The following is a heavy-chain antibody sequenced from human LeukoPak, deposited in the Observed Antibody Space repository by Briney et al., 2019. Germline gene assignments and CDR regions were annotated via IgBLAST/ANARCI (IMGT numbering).Heavy chain of an antibody. CDR3: ASVWGRATVTTRRIAPLPLDY. CDR2: INHSGST. CDR1: GFTFSSYT. V-gene: IGHV4-34*01. J-gene: IGHJ4*02. D-gene: IGHD4-17*01. Sequence: PGGSLRLSCAASGFTFSSYTMSWIRQPPGKGLEWIGEINHSGSTNYNPSLKSRVTISVDTSKNQFSLKLSSVTAADTAVYYCASVWGRATVTTRRIAPLPLDYWGQGTLVTVSS.